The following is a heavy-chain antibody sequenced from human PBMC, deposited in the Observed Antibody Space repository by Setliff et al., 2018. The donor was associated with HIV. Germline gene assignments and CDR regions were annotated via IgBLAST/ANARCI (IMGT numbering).Heavy chain of an antibody. D-gene: IGHD3-22*01. J-gene: IGHJ6*03. CDR1: GYTFTSYD. CDR2: MNPNSGNT. Sequence: ASVKVSCKASGYTFTSYDINWVRQATGQGLEWMGWMNPNSGNTGYAQKFQGRVTMTRNTSISTAYMQLNNLKFEDTAVYYCARARRDSYDRGRRNHYYIDVWGKGTTVTVSS. CDR3: ARARRDSYDRGRRNHYYIDV. V-gene: IGHV1-8*02.